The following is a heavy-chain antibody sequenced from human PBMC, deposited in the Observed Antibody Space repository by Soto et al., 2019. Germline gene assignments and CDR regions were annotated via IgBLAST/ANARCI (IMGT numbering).Heavy chain of an antibody. J-gene: IGHJ4*02. Sequence: PSETLSLTSTVSGGSISSYYWSWIRQPPGKGLEWIGYIYYSGSTNYNPSLKSRVTISVDTSKNQFSLKLSSVTAADTAVYYCARRWGTSFDFWGQGTLVTVSS. CDR1: GGSISSYY. CDR2: IYYSGST. CDR3: ARRWGTSFDF. V-gene: IGHV4-59*01. D-gene: IGHD7-27*01.